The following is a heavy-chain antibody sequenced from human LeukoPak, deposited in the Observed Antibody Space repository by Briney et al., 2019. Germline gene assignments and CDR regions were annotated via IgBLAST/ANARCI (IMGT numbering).Heavy chain of an antibody. D-gene: IGHD7-27*01. J-gene: IGHJ6*02. CDR1: GFDFSIYG. V-gene: IGHV3-21*01. CDR3: ARLLTGVLNHGMDV. Sequence: PGESLRLSCAASGFDFSIYGMNWVRQAPGKGLEWISSISSSSNYIYYADSVKGRFTISRDNAKNSLYLQMNSLRAEDTAVYYCARLLTGVLNHGMDVWGQATTVTVYS. CDR2: ISSSSNYI.